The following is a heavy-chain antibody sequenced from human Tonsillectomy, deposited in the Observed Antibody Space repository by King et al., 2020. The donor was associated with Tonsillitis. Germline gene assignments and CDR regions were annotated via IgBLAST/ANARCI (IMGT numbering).Heavy chain of an antibody. CDR2: ISSSGGIT. D-gene: IGHD6-13*01. CDR3: VKDLPGRYSSSWIPFDY. J-gene: IGHJ4*02. CDR1: GFTFDSYA. V-gene: IGHV3-23*04. Sequence: VQLVESGGALVQPGGSLRLSCAASGFTFDSYAMSWVRQDPGKGLEWVSXISSSGGITHYADSVKGRFTISRDNSKNTLYLQMNGLRAEDTAVYYCVKDLPGRYSSSWIPFDYWGQGTLVTVSS.